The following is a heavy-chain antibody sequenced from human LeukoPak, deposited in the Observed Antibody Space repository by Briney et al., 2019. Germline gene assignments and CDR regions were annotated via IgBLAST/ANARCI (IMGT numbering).Heavy chain of an antibody. CDR1: GCAFTGYN. Sequence: GASVKVSCKASGCAFTGYNMHWVRQAPGQGLEWMGWINPNSGGTNYAQKFQGRVTMTRDMSISTAYMELSRLTSDDTAVYYCARWFTITSGDYDILTSSYHRGMDVWGQGTTVTVSS. CDR2: INPNSGGT. J-gene: IGHJ6*02. D-gene: IGHD3-9*01. CDR3: ARWFTITSGDYDILTSSYHRGMDV. V-gene: IGHV1-2*02.